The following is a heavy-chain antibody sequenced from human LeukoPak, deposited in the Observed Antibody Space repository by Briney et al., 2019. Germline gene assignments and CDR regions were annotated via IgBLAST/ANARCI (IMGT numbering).Heavy chain of an antibody. CDR2: FDPEDGET. CDR3: ATANRYCSGGSCYSDAFDI. V-gene: IGHV1-24*01. Sequence: ASVKVSCKVSGYTLTELSMHWVRQAPGKGLEWMGGFDPEDGETIYAQKFQGRVTMTEDTSTDTAYMELSSLRSEDTAVYYCATANRYCSGGSCYSDAFDIRGQGTMVTVSS. D-gene: IGHD2-15*01. CDR1: GYTLTELS. J-gene: IGHJ3*02.